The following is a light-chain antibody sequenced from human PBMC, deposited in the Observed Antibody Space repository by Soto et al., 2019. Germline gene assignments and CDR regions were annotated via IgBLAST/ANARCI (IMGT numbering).Light chain of an antibody. CDR2: HVV. J-gene: IGLJ2*01. CDR3: CSYADGQTLA. CDR1: TSDVGGYEY. Sequence: QSGLTPRRSMSGSPGQSVTISCTGTTSDVGGYEYVSWYQQYPGKAPKLLIYHVVQRPSGVPDRFSGSKSGTTASLIISGLQAEDEADYFCCSYADGQTLAFGGGTKVTVL. V-gene: IGLV2-11*01.